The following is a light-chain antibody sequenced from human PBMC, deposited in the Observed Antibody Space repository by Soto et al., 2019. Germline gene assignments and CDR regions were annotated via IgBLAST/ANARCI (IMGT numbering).Light chain of an antibody. CDR2: RAS. CDR1: QSVSINY. CDR3: QQYGNSVTWT. J-gene: IGKJ1*01. Sequence: EIGLKQSPGTLSLSPGERSTLSCSGSQSVSINYLAWYQQKLGQAPRHLIYRASSRALGITDRFSGSGSGTDLLLTSSRLEPEDFALYYGQQYGNSVTWTFGQGDQVESK. V-gene: IGKV3-20*01.